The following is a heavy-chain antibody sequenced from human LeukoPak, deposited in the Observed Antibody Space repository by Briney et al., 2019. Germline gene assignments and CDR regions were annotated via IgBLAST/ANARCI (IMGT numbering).Heavy chain of an antibody. D-gene: IGHD5-24*01. Sequence: GGSLRLSCAASAFTVSTNYMSWVRQAPGKGLEWVSAIYSGGRTNYADSVKGRFTISRHNSKNTVHLQMNSLRAEDTAVYYCARDSIDGYNPAYFDFWGQGTLVTVPS. CDR1: AFTVSTNY. CDR2: IYSGGRT. J-gene: IGHJ4*02. V-gene: IGHV3-53*04. CDR3: ARDSIDGYNPAYFDF.